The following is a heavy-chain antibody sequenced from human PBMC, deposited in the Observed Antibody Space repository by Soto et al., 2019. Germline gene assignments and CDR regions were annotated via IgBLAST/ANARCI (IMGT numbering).Heavy chain of an antibody. D-gene: IGHD3-10*01. CDR2: IYSGGST. Sequence: EVQLVESGGGLVQPGGSLRLSCAASGFTVSSNYMSWVRQAPGKGLEWVSVIYSGGSTYYADSVKGRFTISRHNSKTTLYLQMNSLRAEDTAVYYCARVTWVGELSAYWYFDLWGRGTLVTVSS. V-gene: IGHV3-53*04. CDR3: ARVTWVGELSAYWYFDL. CDR1: GFTVSSNY. J-gene: IGHJ2*01.